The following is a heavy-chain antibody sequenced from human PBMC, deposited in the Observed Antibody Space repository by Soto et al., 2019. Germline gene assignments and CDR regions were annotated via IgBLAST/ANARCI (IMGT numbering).Heavy chain of an antibody. CDR3: EHRASGWYWDY. V-gene: IGHV2-5*01. J-gene: IGHJ4*02. CDR1: GFSLSTSGVG. Sequence: QITLKESGPTLVKPTQTLTLTCTFSGFSLSTSGVGVGWIRQPPGKALEWLALIYWYDDKRYSPSLTSRLTITKDTSKNQVVLTMTNMDPVDTATYYCEHRASGWYWDYWGQGTLVTVSS. CDR2: IYWYDDK. D-gene: IGHD6-19*01.